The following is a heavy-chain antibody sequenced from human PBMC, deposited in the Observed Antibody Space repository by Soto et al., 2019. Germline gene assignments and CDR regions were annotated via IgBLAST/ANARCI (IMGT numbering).Heavy chain of an antibody. D-gene: IGHD5-18*01. CDR2: ISYDGSNK. Sequence: QEQLVESGGGVVQPGRSLRLSCAASGFTFSSYGMHWVRQAPGKGLEWVAVISYDGSNKYYVDSVKGRFTISRDNSKNTLYLQMNSLRAEDTAVYYCAKGSTAMTDFDYWGQGTLVTVSP. V-gene: IGHV3-30*18. CDR1: GFTFSSYG. CDR3: AKGSTAMTDFDY. J-gene: IGHJ4*02.